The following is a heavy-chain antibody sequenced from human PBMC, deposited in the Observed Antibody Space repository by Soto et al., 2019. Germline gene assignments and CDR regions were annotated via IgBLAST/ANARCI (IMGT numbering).Heavy chain of an antibody. D-gene: IGHD1-26*01. J-gene: IGHJ4*02. V-gene: IGHV3-21*01. CDR1: GFTFSSYS. CDR3: AREIVGAAFDY. CDR2: ISSSSSYI. Sequence: LRLSCAASGFTFSSYSMNWVRQAPGKGLEWVSSISSSSSYIYYADSVKGRFTISRDNAKNSLYLQMNSLRAEDTAVYYCAREIVGAAFDYWGKGPLVTVSS.